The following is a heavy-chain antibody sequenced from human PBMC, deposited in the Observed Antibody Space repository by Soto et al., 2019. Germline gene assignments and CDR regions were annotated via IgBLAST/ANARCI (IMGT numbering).Heavy chain of an antibody. D-gene: IGHD5-18*01. V-gene: IGHV2-5*02. CDR3: AHKGALGYSYETIDH. CDR2: IYWDDDK. J-gene: IGHJ4*02. CDR1: GFSLSTSGVG. Sequence: QITLKESGPTLVKPTQTLTLTCTFSGFSLSTSGVGVGWIRQPPGKALEWLALIYWDDDKRYSPSLKSRLTDTKHTSKNQGGLPVTNIDPVDTATYYCAHKGALGYSYETIDHWGQGTLVTGSS.